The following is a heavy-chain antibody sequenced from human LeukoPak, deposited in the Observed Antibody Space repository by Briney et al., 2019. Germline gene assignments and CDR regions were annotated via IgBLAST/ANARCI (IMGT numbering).Heavy chain of an antibody. CDR1: GFSFSNYW. CDR3: ARDRPHNWFDP. CDR2: INNDGSDT. V-gene: IGHV3-74*01. J-gene: IGHJ5*02. Sequence: GGSLRLSCAASGFSFSNYWMHWVRQAPGKGLVWLSHINNDGSDTTYADFVKGRFTISRDNARNTVSLQMNSLTAEDTAVYFCARDRPHNWFDPWGQGTLVTVSS.